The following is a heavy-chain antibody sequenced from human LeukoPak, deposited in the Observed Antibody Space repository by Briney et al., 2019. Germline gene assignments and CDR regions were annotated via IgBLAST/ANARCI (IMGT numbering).Heavy chain of an antibody. CDR3: ARDGYSSGWYSHFDY. CDR2: IYSGGST. CDR1: GFTVSSHY. Sequence: GGPLRLSCAASGFTVSSHYMSWVRQAPGKGLEWVSVIYSGGSTYYADSVKGRFTISRDNSKNTLYLQMNSLRAEDTAVYYCARDGYSSGWYSHFDYWGQGTLVTVSS. J-gene: IGHJ4*02. D-gene: IGHD6-19*01. V-gene: IGHV3-53*01.